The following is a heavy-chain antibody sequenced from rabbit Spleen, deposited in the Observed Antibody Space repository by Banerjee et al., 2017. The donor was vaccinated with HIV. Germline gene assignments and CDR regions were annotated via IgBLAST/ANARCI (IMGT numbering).Heavy chain of an antibody. J-gene: IGHJ4*01. D-gene: IGHD6-1*01. V-gene: IGHV1S40*01. Sequence: QSLEESGGGLVQPEGSLTLTCTASGFSFSSNYYMCWVRQAPGKGLEWIACIATGSSGFTYYASWAKGRFTCSKASSTTVTLQMTRLTVADTATYFCGRSPGTDSDGYINLWGPGTLVTVS. CDR2: IATGSSGFT. CDR1: GFSFSSNYY. CDR3: GRSPGTDSDGYINL.